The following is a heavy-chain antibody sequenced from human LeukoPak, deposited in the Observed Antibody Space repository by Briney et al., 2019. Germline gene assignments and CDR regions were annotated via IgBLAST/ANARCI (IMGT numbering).Heavy chain of an antibody. J-gene: IGHJ6*03. D-gene: IGHD1-26*01. CDR1: GGSISSSSYY. V-gene: IGHV4-39*01. Sequence: SETLSLTCTVSGGSISSSSYYWGWIRQSPGKGLEWIGSIYYSGSTYYNPSLKSRVTISVDTSKNQFSLKLSSVTAADTAVYYCASGRSPSRYYYYYYMDVWGKGTTVTVPS. CDR2: IYYSGST. CDR3: ASGRSPSRYYYYYYMDV.